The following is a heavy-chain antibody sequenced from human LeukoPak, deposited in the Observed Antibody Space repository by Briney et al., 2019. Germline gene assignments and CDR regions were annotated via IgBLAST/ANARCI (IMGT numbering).Heavy chain of an antibody. D-gene: IGHD4-17*01. V-gene: IGHV4-59*01. CDR3: ASYGAAGY. CDR1: AGSISSYY. Sequence: ASQTLSLTCTVSAGSISSYYGSWNRQPPGKGLEWIGYIYYSGSTNYNPSLKSRVTISVDTSKNQFSLKLSSVTAADTAVYYCASYGAAGYWGQGTLVTVSS. J-gene: IGHJ4*02. CDR2: IYYSGST.